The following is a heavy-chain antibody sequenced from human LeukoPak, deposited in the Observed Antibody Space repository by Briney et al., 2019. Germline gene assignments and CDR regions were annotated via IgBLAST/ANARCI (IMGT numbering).Heavy chain of an antibody. Sequence: PGGSLRLPCVASGFAFTSYPMHWVRQAPGKGLEWLALISYDGSNKDYADSVKGRFTVSRDNSKNTLYLQMISLRAEDTAVYYCARDLRDEKWELRDCWGQGTLVTVSS. CDR1: GFAFTSYP. V-gene: IGHV3-30*04. J-gene: IGHJ4*02. CDR2: ISYDGSNK. CDR3: ARDLRDEKWELRDC. D-gene: IGHD1-26*01.